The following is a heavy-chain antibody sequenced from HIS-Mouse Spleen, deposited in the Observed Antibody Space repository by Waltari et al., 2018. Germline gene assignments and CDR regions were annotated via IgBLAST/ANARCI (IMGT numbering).Heavy chain of an antibody. J-gene: IGHJ2*01. CDR1: GASISSSRYY. Sequence: QLQLQESGPGLVKPSETLSLTCTVSGASISSSRYYWGWIRQPPGTGLEWIGSIYYSGSTYYNPSLKSRVTISVDTSKNQFSLKLSSVTAADTAVYYCAREIPYSSSWYDWYFDLWGRGTLVTVSS. V-gene: IGHV4-39*07. D-gene: IGHD6-13*01. CDR2: IYYSGST. CDR3: AREIPYSSSWYDWYFDL.